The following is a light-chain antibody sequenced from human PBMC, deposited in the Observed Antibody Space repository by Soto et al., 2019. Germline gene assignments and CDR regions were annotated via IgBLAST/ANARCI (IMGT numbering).Light chain of an antibody. Sequence: IVLTQSPATLSLSPGERATLSCRASQSVASYLAWYQHKPGQAPRLLIYDTSNRATDIPARFSGSGSGTDFTLTISSLEPEDFAVYYCQHRSNWPISFGQGTRLEI. CDR1: QSVASY. CDR3: QHRSNWPIS. V-gene: IGKV3-11*01. CDR2: DTS. J-gene: IGKJ5*01.